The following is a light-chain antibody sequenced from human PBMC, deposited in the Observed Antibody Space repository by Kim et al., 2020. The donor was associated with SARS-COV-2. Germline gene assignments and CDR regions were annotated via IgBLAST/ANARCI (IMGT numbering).Light chain of an antibody. CDR2: GAS. CDR3: QQYNTYPLT. V-gene: IGKV1-16*02. CDR1: QGVSNY. J-gene: IGKJ4*01. Sequence: ASEGDRVTITCQASQGVSNYLAWFPQKSGKAPRTLIYGASSLHSGVPSKFSGNGSGTDFTLSISSLQPEDFATYYCQQYNTYPLTFGGETKVDIK.